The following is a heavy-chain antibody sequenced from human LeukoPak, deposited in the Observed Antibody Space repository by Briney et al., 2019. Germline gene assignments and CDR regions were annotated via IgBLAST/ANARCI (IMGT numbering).Heavy chain of an antibody. J-gene: IGHJ4*02. V-gene: IGHV3-7*01. CDR3: AREDILLWFGELLGPLFDY. Sequence: PGGSLRLSCAASGFTFSSYWMSWVRQAPGKGLEWVANIKQDGCEKYYVDSVKGRFTISRDNAKNSLYLQMNSLRAEDTAVYYCAREDILLWFGELLGPLFDYWGQGTLVTVSS. CDR1: GFTFSSYW. D-gene: IGHD3-10*01. CDR2: IKQDGCEK.